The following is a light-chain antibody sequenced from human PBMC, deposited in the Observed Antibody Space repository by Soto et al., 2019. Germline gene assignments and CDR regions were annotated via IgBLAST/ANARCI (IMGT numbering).Light chain of an antibody. CDR3: QQYPGYT. CDR1: QSVSSSY. J-gene: IGKJ2*01. Sequence: EIVLTQSPGTLSFSPGERATLSCRASQSVSSSYLAWYHQKPGQAPRLLIYGASARATGIPDRCSGSGSATDFTLTSSRLEPEDFAVYYCQQYPGYTFGQGTKLEIK. V-gene: IGKV3-20*01. CDR2: GAS.